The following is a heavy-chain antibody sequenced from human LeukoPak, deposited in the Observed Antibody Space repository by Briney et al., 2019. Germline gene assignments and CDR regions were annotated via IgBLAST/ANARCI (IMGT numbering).Heavy chain of an antibody. CDR3: ARASIMYYDSSGYCY. Sequence: GGSLRLSPAASGAAFRSFIMNSVRQAPGKGLEWVSSISSSSSYIYYADSVKGRFTISRDNAKNSLYLQMNSLRAEDTAVYYCARASIMYYDSSGYCYWGQGTLVTVSS. D-gene: IGHD3-22*01. CDR1: GAAFRSFI. CDR2: ISSSSSYI. V-gene: IGHV3-21*01. J-gene: IGHJ4*02.